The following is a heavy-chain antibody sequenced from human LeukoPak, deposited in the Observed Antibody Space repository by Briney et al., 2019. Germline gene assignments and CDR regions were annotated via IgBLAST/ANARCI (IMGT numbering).Heavy chain of an antibody. CDR1: GGTFSSYA. Sequence: GASVKVSCKASGGTFSSYAISWVRQAPGQGLEWMGGIIPIFGTANYAQKFQGRVTITTDESTSTTYMELSSLRSEDTAVYYCASGAVDGLLHDYYYYMDVWGKGTTVTVSS. D-gene: IGHD2-15*01. V-gene: IGHV1-69*05. CDR2: IIPIFGTA. J-gene: IGHJ6*03. CDR3: ASGAVDGLLHDYYYYMDV.